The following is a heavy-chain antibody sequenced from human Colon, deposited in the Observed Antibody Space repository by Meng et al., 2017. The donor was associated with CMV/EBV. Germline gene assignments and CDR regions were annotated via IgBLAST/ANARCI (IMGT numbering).Heavy chain of an antibody. CDR2: LNHSGST. CDR1: GGSFNAYY. CDR3: ARGRNGWLLPLDS. V-gene: IGHV4-34*01. J-gene: IGHJ4*02. Sequence: QLLPWGAGLFKPSEPLSLTCGISGGSFNAYYLTWIRQSPGKGLEWIGELNHSGSTNYNPSLKSRVTISIDTSKRHFSLRLTSVTAADTAVYYCARGRNGWLLPLDSWGQGTLVTVSS. D-gene: IGHD3-3*01.